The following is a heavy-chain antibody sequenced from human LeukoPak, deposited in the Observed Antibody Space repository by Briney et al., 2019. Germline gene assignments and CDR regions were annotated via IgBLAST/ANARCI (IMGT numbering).Heavy chain of an antibody. CDR1: GFTFSSYS. D-gene: IGHD6-19*01. J-gene: IGHJ5*02. Sequence: GGTLRLSCAASGFTFSSYSMNWVRQAPGKGLEWVSPISSSSSYIYYADSVKGRFTISRDNAKNSLYLQMNSLRAEDTAVYYCARVDSSGWYHWGQGTLVTVSS. CDR3: ARVDSSGWYH. V-gene: IGHV3-21*01. CDR2: ISSSSSYI.